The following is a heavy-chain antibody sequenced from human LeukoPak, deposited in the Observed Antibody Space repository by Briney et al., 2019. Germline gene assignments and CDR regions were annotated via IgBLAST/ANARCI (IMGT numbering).Heavy chain of an antibody. J-gene: IGHJ4*02. D-gene: IGHD3-3*01. V-gene: IGHV3-23*01. CDR2: ISGSGGST. CDR3: AKAHDFWSGYYGY. Sequence: PGGSLRLSCAASGFTVSSNYMSWVRQAPGKGLEWVSAISGSGGSTYYADSVKGRFTISRDNSKNTLYLQMNSLRAEDTAVYYCAKAHDFWSGYYGYWGQGTLVTVSS. CDR1: GFTVSSNY.